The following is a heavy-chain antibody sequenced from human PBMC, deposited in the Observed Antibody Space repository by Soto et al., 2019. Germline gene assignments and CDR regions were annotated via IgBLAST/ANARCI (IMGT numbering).Heavy chain of an antibody. CDR1: GGSFSGYY. Sequence: PSETLSLTCAVYGGSFSGYYWSWIRQPPGKGLEWIGEINHSGSTNYNPSLKSRVTISVDTSKNQFSLKLSSVTAADTAVYYCARRDLRYFDWLRGNFDYWGQGTLVTVSS. CDR3: ARRDLRYFDWLRGNFDY. CDR2: INHSGST. V-gene: IGHV4-34*01. D-gene: IGHD3-9*01. J-gene: IGHJ4*02.